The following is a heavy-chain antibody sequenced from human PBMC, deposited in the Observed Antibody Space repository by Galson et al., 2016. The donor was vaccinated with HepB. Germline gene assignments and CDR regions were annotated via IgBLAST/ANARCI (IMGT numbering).Heavy chain of an antibody. D-gene: IGHD2-2*01. Sequence: LRLSCAASGFTFSTYAMTWVRQAPGKGLEWVSLISGGGGSTYYADSVKGRFTISRDNSKNTLYLQLNSLRAEDTAVYYCAKIWGSTTRYDYWGQGTLVTVSS. CDR1: GFTFSTYA. CDR3: AKIWGSTTRYDY. CDR2: ISGGGGST. J-gene: IGHJ4*02. V-gene: IGHV3-23*01.